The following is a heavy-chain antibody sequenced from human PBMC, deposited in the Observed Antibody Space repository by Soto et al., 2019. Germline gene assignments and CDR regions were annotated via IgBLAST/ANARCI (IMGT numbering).Heavy chain of an antibody. D-gene: IGHD6-19*01. Sequence: GGSLRLSCAASGFTVSDYYMTWVRQAPGKGLEWVSVIYTGGGTKYADSVKGRFTITRDNRNNTLYLHMNSLRVEDTAMYFCAREDRFTRGWYILDDWGKGSLVTVDS. CDR3: AREDRFTRGWYILDD. V-gene: IGHV3-53*01. CDR1: GFTVSDYY. CDR2: IYTGGGT. J-gene: IGHJ1*01.